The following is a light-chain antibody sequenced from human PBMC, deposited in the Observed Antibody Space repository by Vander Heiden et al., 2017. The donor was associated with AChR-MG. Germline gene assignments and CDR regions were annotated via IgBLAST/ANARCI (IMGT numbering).Light chain of an antibody. Sequence: DNQMTQSPSSLSASVRDRVTITCRASQGISNYLAWYKQKPGKGPKLLIYAASTLQAGVPSRFSGSGYGTDFTLTISSRQPEDLASYYCQKDNSHPLFTFGHGTKVDIK. CDR1: QGISNY. V-gene: IGKV1-27*01. CDR3: QKDNSHPLFT. J-gene: IGKJ3*01. CDR2: AAS.